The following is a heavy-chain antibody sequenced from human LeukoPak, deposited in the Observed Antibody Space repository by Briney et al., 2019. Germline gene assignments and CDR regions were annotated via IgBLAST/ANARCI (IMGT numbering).Heavy chain of an antibody. Sequence: SETLSLTCTVSGGSISSYYWSWIRQPAGKGLEWIGRIYTSGSTNYNPSLKSRVTMSVDTSKNQFSLKLSSVTAADTAVYYCARDATIFGVVIHYFDYWGQGTLVTVSS. J-gene: IGHJ4*02. CDR3: ARDATIFGVVIHYFDY. CDR2: IYTSGST. CDR1: GGSISSYY. D-gene: IGHD3-3*01. V-gene: IGHV4-4*07.